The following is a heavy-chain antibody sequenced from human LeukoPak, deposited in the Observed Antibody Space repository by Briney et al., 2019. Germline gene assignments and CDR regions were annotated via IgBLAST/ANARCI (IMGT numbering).Heavy chain of an antibody. J-gene: IGHJ4*02. V-gene: IGHV3-21*01. CDR3: ARVRAVAGTGFDY. CDR2: ISSSSSYI. Sequence: GGSLRLSCAASGFTFRSYSMNWVRQAPGKGLEWVSSISSSSSYIYYADSVKGRFTISRDNAKNSLYLQMNSLRAEDTAVYYCARVRAVAGTGFDYWGQGTLVTVSS. CDR1: GFTFRSYS. D-gene: IGHD6-19*01.